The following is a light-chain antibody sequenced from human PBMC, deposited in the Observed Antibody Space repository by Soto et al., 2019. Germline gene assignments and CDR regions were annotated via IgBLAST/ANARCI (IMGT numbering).Light chain of an antibody. Sequence: QSVLTQAPSASGTPGQRGTISCSGSSFNIGSNYVYWYQQLPGTAPKLVIFRNDQRPSGIPDRISGSKSGTSASRAISGLRSEDEADYYCSAWDDSLSGYVFGTGTKVTVL. CDR3: SAWDDSLSGYV. CDR1: SFNIGSNY. J-gene: IGLJ1*01. CDR2: RND. V-gene: IGLV1-47*01.